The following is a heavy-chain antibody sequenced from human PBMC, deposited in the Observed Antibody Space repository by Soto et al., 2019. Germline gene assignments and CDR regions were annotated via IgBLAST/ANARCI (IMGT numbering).Heavy chain of an antibody. CDR2: ISSSSTYT. Sequence: QVQLVESGGGLVKPGGSLRLSCAASGFTFSDYYMSWIRQAPGKGLEWVSYISSSSTYTNYADPVKGRFTISRDNAKNSLYLQMNSLRVEDTAVYYCARRLSGLYSMDVWGQGTTVTVSS. CDR3: ARRLSGLYSMDV. J-gene: IGHJ6*02. V-gene: IGHV3-11*05. CDR1: GFTFSDYY. D-gene: IGHD5-12*01.